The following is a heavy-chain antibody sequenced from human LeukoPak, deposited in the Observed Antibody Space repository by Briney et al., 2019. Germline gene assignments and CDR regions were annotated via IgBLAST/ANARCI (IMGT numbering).Heavy chain of an antibody. CDR3: ARPPPQMTTVALAFDI. D-gene: IGHD4-23*01. CDR1: GGSISSSSYY. Sequence: PSETLSLTCTVSGGSISSSSYYWGWIRQPPGKGLEWIGSIYYSGSTYYNPSLKSRVTISVDTSKNQFSLKLSSVTAADTAVYYCARPPPQMTTVALAFDIWGQGTMVTVSS. V-gene: IGHV4-39*07. CDR2: IYYSGST. J-gene: IGHJ3*02.